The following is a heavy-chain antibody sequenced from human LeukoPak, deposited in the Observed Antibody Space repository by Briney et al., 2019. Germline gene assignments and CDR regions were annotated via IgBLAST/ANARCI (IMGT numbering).Heavy chain of an antibody. CDR1: GFSLSTSGMR. CDR2: IDWDDDK. CDR3: ARGYSNLYPFDY. J-gene: IGHJ4*02. D-gene: IGHD4-11*01. Sequence: SGPTLVNPXQTLTLTCTFSGFSLSTSGMRVSWIRQPPGKALEWLARIDWDDDKFYSTSLKTRLTISKDTSKNQVVLTMTNMDPVDTATYYCARGYSNLYPFDYWGQGTLVTVSS. V-gene: IGHV2-70*04.